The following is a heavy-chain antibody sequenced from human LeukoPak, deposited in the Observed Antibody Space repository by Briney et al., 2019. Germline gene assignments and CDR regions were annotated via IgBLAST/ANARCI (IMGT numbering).Heavy chain of an antibody. CDR3: ARVVVPAAIRDYYYYYYGMDV. Sequence: ASVKVSCKASGGTFSSYAISWVRQAPGQGLEWMGGIIPIFGTANYAQKFQGRVTITADESTSTAYMELSSLRSEDTAVYYCARVVVPAAIRDYYYYYYGMDVWDQGTTVTVSS. V-gene: IGHV1-69*13. J-gene: IGHJ6*02. CDR2: IIPIFGTA. CDR1: GGTFSSYA. D-gene: IGHD2-2*01.